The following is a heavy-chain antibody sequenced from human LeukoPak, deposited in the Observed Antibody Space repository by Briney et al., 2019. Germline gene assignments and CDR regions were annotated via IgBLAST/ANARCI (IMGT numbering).Heavy chain of an antibody. D-gene: IGHD3-22*01. Sequence: GGSLRLSCAASGFTFSDHYMDWVRQAPGKGLEWVGRIISKTAGETTHYAAPVKGRFTVSRDDSKNTLYLQMSSLKTEDTALYYCTASSGSDAFDIWGQGTMVTVSS. CDR2: IISKTAGETT. V-gene: IGHV3-15*01. CDR1: GFTFSDHY. CDR3: TASSGSDAFDI. J-gene: IGHJ3*02.